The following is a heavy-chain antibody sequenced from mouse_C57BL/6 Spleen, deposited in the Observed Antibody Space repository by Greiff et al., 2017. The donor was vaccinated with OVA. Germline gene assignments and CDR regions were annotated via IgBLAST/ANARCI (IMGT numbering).Heavy chain of an antibody. V-gene: IGHV1-82*01. CDR1: GYAFSSSW. D-gene: IGHD1-1*01. Sequence: VQVVESGPELVKPGASVKISCKASGYAFSSSWMNWVKQRPGKGLEWIGRIYPGDGDTNYNGKFKGKATLTADKSSSTAYMQLSSLTSEDSAVYFCARSITTVVATTSFDYWGQGTTLTVSS. J-gene: IGHJ2*01. CDR3: ARSITTVVATTSFDY. CDR2: IYPGDGDT.